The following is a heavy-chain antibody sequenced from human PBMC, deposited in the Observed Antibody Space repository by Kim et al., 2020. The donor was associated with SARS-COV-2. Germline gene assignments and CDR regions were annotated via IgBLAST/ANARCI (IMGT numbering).Heavy chain of an antibody. V-gene: IGHV3-64*01. CDR3: ARNVERGYSSGYYYFDY. J-gene: IGHJ4*02. CDR2: ISSNGGST. CDR1: GFTFSSYA. D-gene: IGHD3-22*01. Sequence: GGSLRLSCAASGFTFSSYAMHWVRQAPGKGLEYVSAISSNGGSTYYANSVKGRFTISRDNSKNTLYLQMGSLRAEDMAVYYCARNVERGYSSGYYYFDYWGQGTLVTVSS.